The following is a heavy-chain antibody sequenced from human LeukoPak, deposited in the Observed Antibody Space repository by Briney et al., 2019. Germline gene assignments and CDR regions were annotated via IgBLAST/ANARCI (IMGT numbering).Heavy chain of an antibody. CDR1: GVTLSNYA. J-gene: IGHJ4*02. Sequence: GGSLRLSCVASGVTLSNYAMSWARQAPGKGLEWVSGISSSGSGGNTYYADSVKGRFTISRDSSRNTLFLHMNTLRAEDTAVYYCAKDRSKPYSYALNFDYWGQGTLVTVSS. CDR3: AKDRSKPYSYALNFDY. D-gene: IGHD5-18*01. V-gene: IGHV3-23*01. CDR2: ISSSGSGGNT.